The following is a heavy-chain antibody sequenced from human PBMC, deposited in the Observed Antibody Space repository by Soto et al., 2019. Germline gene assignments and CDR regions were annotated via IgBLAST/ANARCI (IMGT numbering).Heavy chain of an antibody. CDR3: TREGYYYDSSGYYTSLFLDY. J-gene: IGHJ4*02. CDR2: IRSKAYGGTT. Sequence: EVQLVESGGGLVQPGRSLRLSCTASGFTFGDYAMSWVRQAPGKGLEWVGFIRSKAYGGTTEYAASVKGRFTISRDDSKSIAYLQMNSLKTEDTAVYYCTREGYYYDSSGYYTSLFLDYWGQGTLVTVSS. CDR1: GFTFGDYA. D-gene: IGHD3-22*01. V-gene: IGHV3-49*04.